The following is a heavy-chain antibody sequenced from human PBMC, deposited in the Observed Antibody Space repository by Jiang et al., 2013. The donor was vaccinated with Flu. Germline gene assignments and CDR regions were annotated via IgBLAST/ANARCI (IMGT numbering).Heavy chain of an antibody. Sequence: SSVKVSSKASGGTFSSYAISWVRQAPGQGLEWMGGIIPIFGTANYAQKFQGRVTITADESTSTAYMELSSLRSEDTAVYYCARGGSNYYGSGSYLYYYMDVWGKGTTVTVSS. J-gene: IGHJ6*03. CDR2: IIPIFGTA. V-gene: IGHV1-69*01. D-gene: IGHD3-10*01. CDR3: ARGGSNYYGSGSYLYYYMDV. CDR1: GGTFSSYA.